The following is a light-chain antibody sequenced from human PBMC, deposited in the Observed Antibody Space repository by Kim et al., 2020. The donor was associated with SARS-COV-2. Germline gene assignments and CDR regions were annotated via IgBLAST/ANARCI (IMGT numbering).Light chain of an antibody. CDR3: QAWDSFSNVL. V-gene: IGLV3-1*01. CDR1: RLGQKY. Sequence: SYELTQPPSVSVSPGQTVIITCPGDRLGQKYTSWYQQRPGQSPRLVIYEDKRRPSGIPERFSASNSGNTATLTISGTQAIDEADYYCQAWDSFSNVLFGGGTQLTVL. J-gene: IGLJ2*01. CDR2: EDK.